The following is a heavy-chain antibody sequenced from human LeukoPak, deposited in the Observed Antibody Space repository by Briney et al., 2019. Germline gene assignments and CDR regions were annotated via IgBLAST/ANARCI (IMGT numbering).Heavy chain of an antibody. Sequence: GGSLRLSCAGSGFTLSSYAMSWVRQAPGKGVEWVSGISGSGDNTYYADCVKGRFTISRDNSKNTLYVQVNSLGTDDTAAYYCAKGSYYDSSGSFYFDYCGQGTLVTVSS. V-gene: IGHV3-23*01. CDR2: ISGSGDNT. J-gene: IGHJ4*02. CDR3: AKGSYYDSSGSFYFDY. D-gene: IGHD3-22*01. CDR1: GFTLSSYA.